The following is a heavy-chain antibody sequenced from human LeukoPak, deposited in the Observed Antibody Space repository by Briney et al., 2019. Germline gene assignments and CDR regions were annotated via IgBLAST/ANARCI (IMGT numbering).Heavy chain of an antibody. J-gene: IGHJ4*02. CDR2: MNPNSGNT. CDR1: GYTFTSYD. CDR3: AVERGLTGTDY. D-gene: IGHD1-20*01. Sequence: ASVKVSCKASGYTFTSYDINWVRQATGQGLEWMGWMNPNSGNTGYALKFQGRVTITRNTSISTAYMELSSLRSEDTAVHYCAVERGLTGTDYWGQGALVTVSS. V-gene: IGHV1-8*03.